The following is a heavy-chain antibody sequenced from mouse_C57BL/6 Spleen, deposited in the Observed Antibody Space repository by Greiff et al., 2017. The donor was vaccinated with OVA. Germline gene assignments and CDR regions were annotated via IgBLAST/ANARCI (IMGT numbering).Heavy chain of an antibody. J-gene: IGHJ4*01. Sequence: QVQLQQSGAELVKPGASVKISCKASGYAFSSYWMNWVKQRPGKGLEWIGQIYPGDGDTNYNGKFKGKATLTADNSSSTAYMQLSSLTSEDSAVYFCARTAQAFFYYYAMDYWGQGTSVTVSS. CDR1: GYAFSSYW. CDR2: IYPGDGDT. CDR3: ARTAQAFFYYYAMDY. D-gene: IGHD3-2*02. V-gene: IGHV1-80*01.